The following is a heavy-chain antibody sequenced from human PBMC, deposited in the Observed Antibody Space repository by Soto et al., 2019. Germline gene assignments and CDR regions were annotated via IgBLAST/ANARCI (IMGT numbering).Heavy chain of an antibody. Sequence: QVQLVESGGGVVQPGRSLRLSCTASGFIFSNYAMHWVRQAPGKGLEWVAVMAYDGSNKHYADSVKGRFTISRDNSKSTLNIYMNSLRTEHTAVYYCARSAEGSTRSYFDYWGRGTLVTVSS. V-gene: IGHV3-30-3*01. CDR3: ARSAEGSTRSYFDY. D-gene: IGHD1-26*01. CDR2: MAYDGSNK. J-gene: IGHJ4*02. CDR1: GFIFSNYA.